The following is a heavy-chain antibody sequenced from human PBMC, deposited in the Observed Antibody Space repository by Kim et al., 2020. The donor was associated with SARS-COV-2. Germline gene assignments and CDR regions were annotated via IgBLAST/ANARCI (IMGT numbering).Heavy chain of an antibody. V-gene: IGHV3-23*01. D-gene: IGHD6-13*01. J-gene: IGHJ4*02. Sequence: DSVKGRFTISRDNSKNTLYLQMNSLRAEDTAVYYCAKDLLGRIAAAGNDYWGQGTLVTVSS. CDR3: AKDLLGRIAAAGNDY.